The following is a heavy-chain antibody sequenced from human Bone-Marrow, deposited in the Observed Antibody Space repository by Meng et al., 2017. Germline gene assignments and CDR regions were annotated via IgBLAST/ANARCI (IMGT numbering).Heavy chain of an antibody. Sequence: VQPVQSGSELKKLGAAVNVSCKASVYIFTSYAMNWVRQAPGQGLEWLGWINTNTGNPTYAQGFTERFVFSLGTSVSTAYLQISSLKTEDTAVYYCARVHDAFDIWGQGTMVTVSS. V-gene: IGHV7-4-1*02. CDR2: INTNTGNP. CDR1: VYIFTSYA. J-gene: IGHJ3*02. CDR3: ARVHDAFDI.